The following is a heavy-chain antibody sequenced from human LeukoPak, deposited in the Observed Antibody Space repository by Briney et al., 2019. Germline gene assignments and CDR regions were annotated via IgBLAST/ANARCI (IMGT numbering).Heavy chain of an antibody. D-gene: IGHD6-19*01. J-gene: IGHJ4*02. CDR1: GFTFDDYA. V-gene: IGHV3-9*01. CDR2: ISWNSGSI. CDR3: AKRGRWRGVIAVAGTFDY. Sequence: PGRSLRLSCAASGFTFDDYAMHWVRQAPGKGLEWVSGISWNSGSIGYADSVKGRFTISRDNAKNSLYLQMNSLRAEDTALYYYAKRGRWRGVIAVAGTFDYWGQGTLVTVAS.